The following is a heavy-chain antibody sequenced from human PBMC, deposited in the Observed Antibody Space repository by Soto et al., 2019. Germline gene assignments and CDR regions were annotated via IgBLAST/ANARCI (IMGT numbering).Heavy chain of an antibody. Sequence: EVQLLESGGGLVQPGGSLRLSCAASGFTFSSYAMSWVRQAPGKGLEWVSAISGSGGSTYYADSVKGRFTISRDNSKNSRYLQMNSRRAEDTAVYYGAKDPWGKQQLVHIGIDVWGQGTTVTVSS. CDR1: GFTFSSYA. V-gene: IGHV3-23*01. CDR3: AKDPWGKQQLVHIGIDV. J-gene: IGHJ6*02. D-gene: IGHD6-13*01. CDR2: ISGSGGST.